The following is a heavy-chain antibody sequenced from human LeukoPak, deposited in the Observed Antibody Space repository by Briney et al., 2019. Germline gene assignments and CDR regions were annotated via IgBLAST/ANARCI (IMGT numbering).Heavy chain of an antibody. CDR3: ARALSYCSSTSCSLYYYYYYMDA. CDR2: ISSGSTTI. V-gene: IGHV3-48*01. CDR1: GFTFSIHN. Sequence: PGGSLRLSCAASGFTFSIHNMNLVRQAPGKGLEWVSYISSGSTTIYQADSVKGRFTISRDNAKNSLYLQMNSLRAEDTAVYYCARALSYCSSTSCSLYYYYYYMDAWGKGTTVTVSS. D-gene: IGHD2-2*01. J-gene: IGHJ6*03.